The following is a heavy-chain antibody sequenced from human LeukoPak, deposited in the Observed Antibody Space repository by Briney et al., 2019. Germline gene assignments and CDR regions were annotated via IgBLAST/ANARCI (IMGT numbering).Heavy chain of an antibody. Sequence: SQTLSLTCAISGDSVSSNIAAWHWMRQSPSRGLEWLGRTYYRSKWSNDYAVPVQSRITINPDTSKNQFSLQLNSVTPEDTAVYYCARGAYNSVWSWGQGTLVTVSS. CDR3: ARGAYNSVWS. CDR1: GDSVSSNIAA. J-gene: IGHJ5*02. D-gene: IGHD6-19*01. CDR2: TYYRSKWSN. V-gene: IGHV6-1*01.